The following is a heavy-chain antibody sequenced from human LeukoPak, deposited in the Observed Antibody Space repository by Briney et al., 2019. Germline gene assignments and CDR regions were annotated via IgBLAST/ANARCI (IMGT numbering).Heavy chain of an antibody. CDR1: GGSISTRNYY. Sequence: PSETLSLTCTVSGGSISTRNYYWGWVRQPPGKGLEWIGSISYSGSTTYNPSLKSRVIISAYTSKNQFSLRLSSVTASDTAVYYCARHPLDCSGDNCSPARNWFDPWGQGTLVTVSS. J-gene: IGHJ5*02. CDR2: ISYSGST. D-gene: IGHD2-15*01. V-gene: IGHV4-39*01. CDR3: ARHPLDCSGDNCSPARNWFDP.